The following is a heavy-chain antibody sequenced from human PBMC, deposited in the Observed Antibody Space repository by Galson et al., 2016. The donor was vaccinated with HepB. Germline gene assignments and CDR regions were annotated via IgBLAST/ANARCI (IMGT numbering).Heavy chain of an antibody. J-gene: IGHJ5*01. V-gene: IGHV1-18*01. D-gene: IGHD1-26*01. CDR1: GYTFSSHA. CDR3: VRDVDGTYDS. Sequence: SVKVSCKASGYTFSSHAISWVRQAPGQGLEWMGWISTYIDKTNYAQNFQGRVIMTTDTSTNTAYMEVRSLTSDDTAVYFCVRDVDGTYDSWGQGTLVTVSS. CDR2: ISTYIDKT.